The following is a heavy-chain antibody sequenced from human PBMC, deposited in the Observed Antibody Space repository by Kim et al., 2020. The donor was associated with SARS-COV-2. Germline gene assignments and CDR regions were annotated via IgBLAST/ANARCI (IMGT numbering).Heavy chain of an antibody. V-gene: IGHV3-15*01. CDR3: TTVAGSGWYPPPAKRS. J-gene: IGHJ5*02. Sequence: PVKGRFTISRDDSKNTLYLQMNSLKTEDTAVYYCTTVAGSGWYPPPAKRSWGQGTLVTVSS. D-gene: IGHD6-19*01.